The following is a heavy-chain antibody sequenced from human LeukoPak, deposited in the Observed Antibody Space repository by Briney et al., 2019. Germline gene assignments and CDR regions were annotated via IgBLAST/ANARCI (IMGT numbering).Heavy chain of an antibody. CDR2: IYSSGST. V-gene: IGHV4-61*02. CDR1: GGSISSGSYY. J-gene: IGHJ4*02. Sequence: SQTLSLTCTVSGGSISSGSYYWSWIRQPAGKGLEWIGRIYSSGSTNYNPSLKSRVTISVDTSKNQLSLKLTSVTAADTAVYYCERDSHDFWSGYFDYSGQGTLVTVSS. D-gene: IGHD3-3*01. CDR3: ERDSHDFWSGYFDY.